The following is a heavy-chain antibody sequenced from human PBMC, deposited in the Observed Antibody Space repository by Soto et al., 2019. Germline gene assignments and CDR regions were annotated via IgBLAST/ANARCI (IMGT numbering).Heavy chain of an antibody. CDR3: SKDLDGLQGLVDSSFCFDY. V-gene: IGHV3-30*18. Sequence: VQLVESGGGVVQPGRSLRLSCAASGFTFNSYGMHWVREAPGKGLEWVAVISYDGSDKYYADSVKGRFTISRDNSENTLYLQMNSLRAEDTAVYYCSKDLDGLQGLVDSSFCFDYWGQGTLVTVSS. CDR2: ISYDGSDK. J-gene: IGHJ4*02. CDR1: GFTFNSYG. D-gene: IGHD3-16*02.